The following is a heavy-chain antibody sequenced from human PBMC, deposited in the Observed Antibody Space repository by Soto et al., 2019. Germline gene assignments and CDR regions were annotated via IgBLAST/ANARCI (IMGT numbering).Heavy chain of an antibody. J-gene: IGHJ4*02. CDR3: ARHRGYSGRESAVPDFDY. Sequence: QLQLQESGPGLVKPSETLSLTCTVSGGSISSSSYYWGWIRQLPGKGLAWIGSIYYSGSTYYNPSLKSRVPISVDTSKNQFSLKLSSVTAADTAVYYCARHRGYSGRESAVPDFDYWGQGTLVTVSS. CDR2: IYYSGST. V-gene: IGHV4-39*01. D-gene: IGHD5-12*01. CDR1: GGSISSSSYY.